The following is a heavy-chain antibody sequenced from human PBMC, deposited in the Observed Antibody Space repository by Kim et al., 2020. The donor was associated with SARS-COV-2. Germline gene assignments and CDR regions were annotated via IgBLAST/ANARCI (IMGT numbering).Heavy chain of an antibody. CDR2: IWYDGSNK. V-gene: IGHV3-33*01. Sequence: GGSLRLSCAASGFTFSSYGMHWVRQAPGKGLEWVAVIWYDGSNKYYADSVKGRFTISRDNSKNTLYLQMNSLRAEDTAVYYCARYYGDYDAFDIWGQGTMVTVSS. D-gene: IGHD4-17*01. CDR3: ARYYGDYDAFDI. CDR1: GFTFSSYG. J-gene: IGHJ3*02.